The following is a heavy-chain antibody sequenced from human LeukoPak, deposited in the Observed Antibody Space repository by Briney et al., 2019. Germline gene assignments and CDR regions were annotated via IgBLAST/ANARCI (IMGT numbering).Heavy chain of an antibody. CDR3: ASSSVWYYGSGDFDY. J-gene: IGHJ4*02. Sequence: PGGSLRLSCAASGFTFSSYSMNWVRQAPGKGLEWVSSISSSSSYIYYADSVKGRFTISRDNAKNSLYLQMNSLRAEDTAVYYCASSSVWYYGSGDFDYWGQGTLVTVSS. CDR2: ISSSSSYI. V-gene: IGHV3-21*01. D-gene: IGHD3-10*01. CDR1: GFTFSSYS.